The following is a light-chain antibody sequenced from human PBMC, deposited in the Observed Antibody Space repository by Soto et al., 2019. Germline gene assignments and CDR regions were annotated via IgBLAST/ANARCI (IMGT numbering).Light chain of an antibody. CDR2: DVS. Sequence: QSALTQPRSVSGSPGQSVTISCTGTSSDVGGYNYVSWYQQHPGKAPKLMIYDVSKRPSGVHDRFSGSKSGNTASLTISGLQAEDEADYYCCSYAGSYTFHVVFGGGTKVTVL. CDR1: SSDVGGYNY. J-gene: IGLJ2*01. V-gene: IGLV2-11*01. CDR3: CSYAGSYTFHVV.